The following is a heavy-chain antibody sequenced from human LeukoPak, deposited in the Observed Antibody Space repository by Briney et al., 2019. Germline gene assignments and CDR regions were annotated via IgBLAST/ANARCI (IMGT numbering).Heavy chain of an antibody. Sequence: ASVKVSCKASGYTFTGYYLHWVRQAPGQGLEWMGWINPNSGGTNYAPKFQGRVTMTSDTSISTAYMELSRLGSDDTAVYYCARDSKLTYCGGNCYSAPDYWGQGTLVTVSS. CDR2: INPNSGGT. CDR3: ARDSKLTYCGGNCYSAPDY. J-gene: IGHJ4*02. V-gene: IGHV1-2*02. CDR1: GYTFTGYY. D-gene: IGHD2-21*02.